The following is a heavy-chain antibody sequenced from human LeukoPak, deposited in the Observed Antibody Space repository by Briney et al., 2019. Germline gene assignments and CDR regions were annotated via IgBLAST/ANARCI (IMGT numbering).Heavy chain of an antibody. J-gene: IGHJ4*02. CDR3: AKALQGHFDY. CDR2: ISGSGGST. V-gene: IGHV3-23*01. Sequence: GGSLRLSCAAPGSTFSSYAMSWVRQAPGKGLEWVSAISGSGGSTYYADSVKGRFTISRDNSKNTLYLQMNSLRAEDTAVYYCAKALQGHFDYWGQGTLVTVSS. CDR1: GSTFSSYA.